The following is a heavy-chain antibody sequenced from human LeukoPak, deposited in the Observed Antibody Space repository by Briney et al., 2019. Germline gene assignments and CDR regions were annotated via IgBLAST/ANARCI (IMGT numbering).Heavy chain of an antibody. J-gene: IGHJ4*02. V-gene: IGHV4-39*01. CDR1: GGSISSRSYY. Sequence: SETLSLTCTVSGGSISSRSYYWGWIRQPPGKGLGWIGSIYYSGSTYYNPSLKSRVTISVDTSKNKFSLKLSSVTAADTAVYYCARVSSSWSSVASDYWGQGTLVTVSS. CDR3: ARVSSSWSSVASDY. D-gene: IGHD6-13*01. CDR2: IYYSGST.